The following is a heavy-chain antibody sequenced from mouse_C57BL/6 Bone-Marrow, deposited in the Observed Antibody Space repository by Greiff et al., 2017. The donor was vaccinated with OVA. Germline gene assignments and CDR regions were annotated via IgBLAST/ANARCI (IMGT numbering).Heavy chain of an antibody. CDR1: GFTFSNYW. D-gene: IGHD1-1*01. J-gene: IGHJ3*01. CDR3: TGSGSSPAWFAY. CDR2: IRLKSDNYAT. Sequence: EVQLQQSGGGLVQPGGSMKLSCVASGFTFSNYWMNWVRQSPEKGLEWVAQIRLKSDNYATHYAESVKGRFTISRDDSKSSVYLQMNNLRAEDTGIDYCTGSGSSPAWFAYWGQGTLVTVSA. V-gene: IGHV6-3*01.